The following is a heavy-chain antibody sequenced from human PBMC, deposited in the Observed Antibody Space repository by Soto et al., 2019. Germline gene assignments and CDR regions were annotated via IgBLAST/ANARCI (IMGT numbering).Heavy chain of an antibody. CDR1: GFTFSSYA. V-gene: IGHV3-23*01. Sequence: EVQLLESGGGLVQPGGSLRLSCAASGFTFSSYAMSWVRQAPGKGLEWVSVISGSGGHTYYADSGKGRFTISRDNSKNTLYLRMNRLRAEDTAVYYCAKDWDYGDIKPDYWGQGTVVTVSS. D-gene: IGHD4-17*01. CDR2: ISGSGGHT. J-gene: IGHJ4*02. CDR3: AKDWDYGDIKPDY.